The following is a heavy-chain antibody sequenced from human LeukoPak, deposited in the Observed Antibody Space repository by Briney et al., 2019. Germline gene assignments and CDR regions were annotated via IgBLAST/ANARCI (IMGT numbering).Heavy chain of an antibody. V-gene: IGHV4-30-4*08. CDR2: IYYSGST. CDR3: ARARGDYGDYQPLDYYYMDV. J-gene: IGHJ6*03. CDR1: GGSISSGDYY. Sequence: SETLSLTCTVSGGSISSGDYYWSWIRQPPGKGLEWIGYIYYSGSTYYNPSLKSRVTISVDTSKNQFSLKLSSVTAADTAVYYCARARGDYGDYQPLDYYYMDVWGKGTMVTVSS. D-gene: IGHD4-17*01.